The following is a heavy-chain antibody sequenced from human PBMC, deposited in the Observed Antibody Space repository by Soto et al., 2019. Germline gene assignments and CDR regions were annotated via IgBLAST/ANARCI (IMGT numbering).Heavy chain of an antibody. Sequence: EVQLVESGGGLVQPGGSLKLSCAVSGFTFSSHAMNWVRQAPGKGLEWVAYIHGTRSIIYYADSVKGRFTISRDNPKNSLYLQMDSLRDEDTALYYCARDARNADYDYWGQGTLVTVSS. D-gene: IGHD3-16*01. CDR3: ARDARNADYDY. CDR1: GFTFSSHA. J-gene: IGHJ4*02. V-gene: IGHV3-48*02. CDR2: IHGTRSII.